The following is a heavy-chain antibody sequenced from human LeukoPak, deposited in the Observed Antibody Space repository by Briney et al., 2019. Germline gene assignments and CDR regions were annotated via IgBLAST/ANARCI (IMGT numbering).Heavy chain of an antibody. CDR3: ARDISFYADDL. D-gene: IGHD2-2*01. V-gene: IGHV3-11*04. CDR2: ISASGSTI. CDR1: GFTFSDYY. Sequence: PGGSLRLSCAASGFTFSDYYMSWIRQAPGEGLEWLSCISASGSTIYYADSVKGRFTISRDNAKNSLYLQVDSLRAEDTATYYCARDISFYADDLWGQGTLVTVSS. J-gene: IGHJ4*02.